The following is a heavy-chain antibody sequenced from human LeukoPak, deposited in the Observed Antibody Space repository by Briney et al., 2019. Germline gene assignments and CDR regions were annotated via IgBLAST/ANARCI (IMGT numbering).Heavy chain of an antibody. V-gene: IGHV4-34*01. CDR3: ASHSSWYGRVVGATTPFGY. D-gene: IGHD1-26*01. CDR2: INHGGST. Sequence: SETLSLTCAVYGGSFSGYYWSWIRQPPGKGLEWIGEINHGGSTNYNPSLKSRVTISVDTSKNQFPLKLSSVTAADTAVYYCASHSSWYGRVVGATTPFGYWGQGTLVTVSS. CDR1: GGSFSGYY. J-gene: IGHJ4*02.